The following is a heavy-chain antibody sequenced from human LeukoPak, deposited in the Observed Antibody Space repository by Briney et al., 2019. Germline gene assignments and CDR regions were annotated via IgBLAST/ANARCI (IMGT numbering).Heavy chain of an antibody. J-gene: IGHJ4*01. D-gene: IGHD3-10*01. V-gene: IGHV1-2*02. CDR2: INPKIGGT. Sequence: ASVKVSCKASGYTFAGYYMHWVRQAPGQGLEWMGWINPKIGGTNYAQKFQGRVTVTRDTSISTAYMELSRLRSDDTAVYYCAREIGSGSFLDNWGHGTLVTVSS. CDR3: AREIGSGSFLDN. CDR1: GYTFAGYY.